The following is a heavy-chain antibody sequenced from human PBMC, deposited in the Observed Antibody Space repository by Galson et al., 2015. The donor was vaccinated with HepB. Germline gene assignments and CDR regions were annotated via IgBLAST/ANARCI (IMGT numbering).Heavy chain of an antibody. D-gene: IGHD6-19*01. V-gene: IGHV3-21*01. J-gene: IGHJ5*02. CDR2: IRSNNADT. CDR3: ARDWGISVSATWWFDP. Sequence: SLRLSCAASRFIFSRYNMNWVRQAPGKGLEWVASIRSNNADTFYADSVKGRFTISRDNAKNSLFLQMNSLRVEDTAVYYCARDWGISVSATWWFDPWGLGTLVTVSS. CDR1: RFIFSRYN.